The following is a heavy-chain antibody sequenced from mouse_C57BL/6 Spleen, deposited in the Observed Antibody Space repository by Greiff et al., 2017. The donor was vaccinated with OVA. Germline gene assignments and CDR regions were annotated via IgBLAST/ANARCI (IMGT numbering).Heavy chain of an antibody. J-gene: IGHJ4*01. CDR1: GYTFTSYD. CDR3: ARRTGTSHYYAMDY. Sequence: VKLQQSGPELVKPGASVKLSCKASGYTFTSYDINWVKQRPGQGLEWIGWIYPRDGSTKYNEKFKGKATLTVDTSSSTAYMELHSLTSEDSAVYFCARRTGTSHYYAMDYWGQGTSVTVSS. D-gene: IGHD4-1*01. CDR2: IYPRDGST. V-gene: IGHV1-85*01.